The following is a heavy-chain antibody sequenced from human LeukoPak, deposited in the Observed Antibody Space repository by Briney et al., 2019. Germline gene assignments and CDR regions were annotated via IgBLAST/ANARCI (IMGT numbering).Heavy chain of an antibody. J-gene: IGHJ3*02. V-gene: IGHV4-34*01. CDR1: GGSFSGYY. CDR3: ARGLNLRYFDSSYAIDI. Sequence: PSETLSLTCAVYGGSFSGYYWSWIRQPPGKGLEWIGEINHSGSTNYNPSLKSRVTISVDTSKNQFSLKLSSVTAADTAVYYCARGLNLRYFDSSYAIDIWGQGTMVTVSS. D-gene: IGHD3-9*01. CDR2: INHSGST.